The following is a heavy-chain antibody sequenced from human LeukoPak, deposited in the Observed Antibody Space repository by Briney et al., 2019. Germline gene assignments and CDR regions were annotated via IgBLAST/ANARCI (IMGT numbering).Heavy chain of an antibody. V-gene: IGHV1-18*01. CDR2: IIAYNGNT. J-gene: IGHJ4*02. CDR1: CYTFTSYG. Sequence: ASAKVSCKASCYTFTSYGIIWLRHAPGQGLEWMVWIIAYNGNTNYAQKLQGRLNMTTDTSTRTAYMELRSMRSDDTAVYYCARAGIAAALDYWGQGTLVTVSS. D-gene: IGHD6-13*01. CDR3: ARAGIAAALDY.